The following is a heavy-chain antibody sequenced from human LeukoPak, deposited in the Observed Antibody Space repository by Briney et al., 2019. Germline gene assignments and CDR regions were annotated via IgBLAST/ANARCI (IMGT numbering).Heavy chain of an antibody. CDR1: GFTFDDYA. CDR2: ISWNSGSI. D-gene: IGHD3-10*01. V-gene: IGHV3-9*01. J-gene: IGHJ3*02. Sequence: PGGSLRLSCAASGFTFDDYAMHWVRQAPGKGLEGVSGISWNSGSIGYADSVKGRFTISRDNAKNSLYLQMNSLRAEDTALYYCAKDQGALWFGELYGAFDIWGQGTMVTVSS. CDR3: AKDQGALWFGELYGAFDI.